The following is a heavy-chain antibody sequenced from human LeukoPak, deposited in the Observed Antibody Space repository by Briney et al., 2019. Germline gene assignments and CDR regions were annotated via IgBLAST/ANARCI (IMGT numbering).Heavy chain of an antibody. D-gene: IGHD5-24*01. V-gene: IGHV4-34*01. CDR2: INHSGST. CDR1: SGSFSGYY. CDR3: ARGDGRDGYKGKLDY. J-gene: IGHJ4*02. Sequence: SETLSLTCAVYSGSFSGYYWSWIRQPPGKGLEWIGEINHSGSTSHNPSLKSRVTISVDTSKNQFSLKLTSVTAADTAIYYCARGDGRDGYKGKLDYWGQGTLVTVSS.